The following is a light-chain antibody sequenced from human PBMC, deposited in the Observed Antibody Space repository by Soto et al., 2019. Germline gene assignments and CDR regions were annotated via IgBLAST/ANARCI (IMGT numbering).Light chain of an antibody. V-gene: IGLV2-14*03. CDR2: DVY. CDR3: SSYTSSRTRV. J-gene: IGLJ3*02. Sequence: QSVLTQPASVSGSPGQSITISCTGTSSDVGGYNYVAWYQHHPGKAPKLIIYDVYNRPSGVSNRFSASKSDNTASLTISGLQAEDEADYYCSSYTSSRTRVFGGGTQLTVL. CDR1: SSDVGGYNY.